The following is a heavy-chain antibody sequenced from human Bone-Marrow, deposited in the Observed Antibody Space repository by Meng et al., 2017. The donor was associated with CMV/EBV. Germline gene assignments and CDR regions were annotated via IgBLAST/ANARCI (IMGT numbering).Heavy chain of an antibody. CDR3: ARGLLSYYYGMDV. J-gene: IGHJ6*02. CDR2: ISYDGSNK. CDR1: GFTFSSYA. V-gene: IGHV3-30-3*01. Sequence: LSLTCAASGFTFSSYAMHWVRQAPGKGLEWVAVISYDGSNKYYADSVKGRFTISRDNSKNTLYLQMNSLRAEDTAVYYCARGLLSYYYGMDVCGQGTTVTVSS. D-gene: IGHD3-9*01.